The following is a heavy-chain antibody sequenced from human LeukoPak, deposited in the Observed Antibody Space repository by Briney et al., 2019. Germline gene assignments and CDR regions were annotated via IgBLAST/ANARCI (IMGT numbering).Heavy chain of an antibody. D-gene: IGHD3-3*01. Sequence: AGGSLRLSCAASGFTLSNYAMHWVRQAPGEGLEYVSAISSNGGSTYYADSVKGRFTISRDNSKNTLFIQMGSLRVEDMAVYYCAREGAYYDFWSGYYLDYWGQGTLVTVSS. CDR1: GFTLSNYA. V-gene: IGHV3-64*02. CDR3: AREGAYYDFWSGYYLDY. CDR2: ISSNGGST. J-gene: IGHJ4*02.